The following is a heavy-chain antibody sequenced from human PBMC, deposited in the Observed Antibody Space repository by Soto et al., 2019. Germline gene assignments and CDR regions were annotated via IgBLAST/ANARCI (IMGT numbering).Heavy chain of an antibody. CDR1: GGSFSGYY. D-gene: IGHD6-6*01. V-gene: IGHV4-34*01. CDR2: INHSGST. Sequence: QVQLQQWGAGLLKPSETLSLTCAVYGGSFSGYYWSWIRQPPGKGLEWIGEINHSGSTNYNPSLKSRVTISVATSKNQFSLKLSSVTAADTAVYYCAHIAARLYYYYGMDVWGQGTTVTVSS. J-gene: IGHJ6*02. CDR3: AHIAARLYYYYGMDV.